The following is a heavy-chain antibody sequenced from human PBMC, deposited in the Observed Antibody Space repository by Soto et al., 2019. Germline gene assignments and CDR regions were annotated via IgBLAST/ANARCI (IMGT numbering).Heavy chain of an antibody. CDR2: INAGNGNT. J-gene: IGHJ4*02. V-gene: IGHV1-3*01. CDR3: ARSIVVVTALDY. D-gene: IGHD2-21*02. Sequence: GASVKVCCKASGYTFTIYAMHWVRQAPGQRLEWMGWINAGNGNTKYSQKFQGRVTITRDTSASTAYMELSSLRSEDTAVYYCARSIVVVTALDYWGQGTLVTVSS. CDR1: GYTFTIYA.